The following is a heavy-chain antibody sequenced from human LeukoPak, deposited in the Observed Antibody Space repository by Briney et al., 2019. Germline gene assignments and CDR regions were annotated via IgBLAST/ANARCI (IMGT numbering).Heavy chain of an antibody. J-gene: IGHJ5*02. V-gene: IGHV4-38-2*02. CDR2: IYHSGST. D-gene: IGHD1-26*01. Sequence: SETLSLTCTVSGYSISSGYYWGWIRQPPGKGLEWIGSIYHSGSTYYNPSLKSRVTISVDTSKNQFSLKLSSVTAADTAVYYCARDGSGSYGSWFDPWGQGTLVTVSS. CDR3: ARDGSGSYGSWFDP. CDR1: GYSISSGYY.